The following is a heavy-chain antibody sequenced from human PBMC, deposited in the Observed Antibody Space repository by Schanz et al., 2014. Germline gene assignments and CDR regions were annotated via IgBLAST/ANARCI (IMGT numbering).Heavy chain of an antibody. CDR1: GVSISSFY. Sequence: QVQLQESGPGLVRPSETLSLTCTVSGVSISSFYWSWIRQSPGQGLEYFGYIYGGGSPSYNPSFKSRVTMTFATSRNAFSLKPSSVTAADTAVYYCTRMSLRRGDYGGLDVWGQGTTVTVSS. D-gene: IGHD3-10*01. CDR2: IYGGGSP. V-gene: IGHV4-59*08. CDR3: TRMSLRRGDYGGLDV. J-gene: IGHJ6*02.